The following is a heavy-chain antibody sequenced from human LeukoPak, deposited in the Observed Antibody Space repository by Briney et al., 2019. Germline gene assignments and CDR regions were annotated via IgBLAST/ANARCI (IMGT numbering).Heavy chain of an antibody. J-gene: IGHJ4*02. CDR2: IYSGGST. Sequence: PGGSLRLSCAASGFTVSSNYMSWVRQAPGKGLEWVSVIYSGGSTYYADSVKGRFTISRHNSKNTLYLQMNSLRAEDTAVYYCARVKGSAAMYYFDYWGQGTLVTVSS. D-gene: IGHD2-2*01. CDR1: GFTVSSNY. V-gene: IGHV3-53*04. CDR3: ARVKGSAAMYYFDY.